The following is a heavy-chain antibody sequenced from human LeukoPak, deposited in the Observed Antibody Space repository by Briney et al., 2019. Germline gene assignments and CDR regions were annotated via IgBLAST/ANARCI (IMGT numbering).Heavy chain of an antibody. J-gene: IGHJ4*02. CDR1: GFTFSSYG. Sequence: PGRSLRLSCAASGFTFSSYGMHWVRQAPGKGLEWVAVISYDGSNKYYADSVKGRFTISRDNSKNTLYLQMNSLRAEDTAVYYCAKVPQWGQGTLVTVSS. CDR3: AKVPQ. CDR2: ISYDGSNK. V-gene: IGHV3-30*18.